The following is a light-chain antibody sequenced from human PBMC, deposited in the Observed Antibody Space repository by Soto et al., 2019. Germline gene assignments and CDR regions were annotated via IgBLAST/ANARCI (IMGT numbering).Light chain of an antibody. Sequence: QSALTQPASVSGSPGQSITISCTGSSSDVGDYNYVAWYQQHPDKAPKLMIFDVSSRPSGVSNRFSGSKSGSTASLTISGRQADDEADYFCSSSSSSGTLYVFGTGTKLTVL. CDR2: DVS. J-gene: IGLJ1*01. V-gene: IGLV2-14*03. CDR1: SSDVGDYNY. CDR3: SSSSSSGTLYV.